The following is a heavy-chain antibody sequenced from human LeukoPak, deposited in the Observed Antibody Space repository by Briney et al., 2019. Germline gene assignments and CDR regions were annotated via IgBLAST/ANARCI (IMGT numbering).Heavy chain of an antibody. V-gene: IGHV4-34*01. CDR1: GGSFSGYY. D-gene: IGHD3-3*01. CDR3: ARGERKRYGITIFGVVPPYGMDV. Sequence: SETLSLTCAVYGGSFSGYYWSWIRQPPGKGLEWIGEINHSGSTNYNPSLKSRVTISVDTSKNQLSLKLSSVTAADTAVYYCARGERKRYGITIFGVVPPYGMDVWGQGTTVTVSS. CDR2: INHSGST. J-gene: IGHJ6*02.